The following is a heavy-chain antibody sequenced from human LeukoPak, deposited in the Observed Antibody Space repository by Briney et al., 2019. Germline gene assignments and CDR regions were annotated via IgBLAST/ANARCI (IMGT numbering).Heavy chain of an antibody. J-gene: IGHJ6*02. Sequence: SETLSLTCTVPGGSVSSGSYYWSWIRQPPGKGLEWIGYIYYSGSTNYNPSLKSRVTISVDTSKNQFSLKLSSVTAADTAVYYCARGSPEVGYFDYYGMDVWAKGPRSPSP. V-gene: IGHV4-61*01. CDR2: IYYSGST. D-gene: IGHD3-9*01. CDR1: GGSVSSGSYY. CDR3: ARGSPEVGYFDYYGMDV.